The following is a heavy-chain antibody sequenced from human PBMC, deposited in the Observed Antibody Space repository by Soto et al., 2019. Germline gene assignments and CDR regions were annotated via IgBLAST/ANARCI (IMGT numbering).Heavy chain of an antibody. J-gene: IGHJ1*01. D-gene: IGHD2-15*01. CDR3: ARDLTLLGYCSGGSCPQYFQH. Sequence: ASVKVSCKASGYAFTSYGISWVRQAPGQGLEWMGWISAYNGNTNYAQKLQGRVTMTTDTSTSTAYMELRSLRSDDTAVYYCARDLTLLGYCSGGSCPQYFQHWGQGTLVTVSS. CDR1: GYAFTSYG. V-gene: IGHV1-18*01. CDR2: ISAYNGNT.